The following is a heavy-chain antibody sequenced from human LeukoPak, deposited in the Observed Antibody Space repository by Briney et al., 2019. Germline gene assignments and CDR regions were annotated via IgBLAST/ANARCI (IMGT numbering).Heavy chain of an antibody. V-gene: IGHV3-23*01. J-gene: IGHJ5*02. CDR2: ISASGGTT. CDR1: GFTFSSYA. Sequence: GSLRLSCAASGFTFSSYAMSWVRQAPGKGLEWVSSISASGGTTYYADSVKGRFTISRDNSKNTRYLQMLSLRAEDSAIYYCAKDPREYCSSTSCPNWFDPWGQGTLVTVSS. CDR3: AKDPREYCSSTSCPNWFDP. D-gene: IGHD2-2*01.